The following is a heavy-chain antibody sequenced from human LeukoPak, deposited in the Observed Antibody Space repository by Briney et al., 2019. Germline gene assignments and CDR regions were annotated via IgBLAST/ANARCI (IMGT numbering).Heavy chain of an antibody. CDR1: GGSISSSSYY. J-gene: IGHJ4*02. CDR2: IYYSGST. CDR3: ARAPRWAGDLGGFDS. D-gene: IGHD3-16*01. Sequence: SETLSLTCTVSGGSISSSSYYWGWIRQPPGKGLEWIGSIYYSGSTYYNPSLKSRVTISVDTSKNQFSLKLSSVTAADTAVYYCARAPRWAGDLGGFDSWGQGPLVTVSS. V-gene: IGHV4-39*07.